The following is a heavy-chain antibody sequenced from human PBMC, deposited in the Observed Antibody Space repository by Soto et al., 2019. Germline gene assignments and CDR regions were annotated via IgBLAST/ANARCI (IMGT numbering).Heavy chain of an antibody. CDR3: ARGSTDSYPGSRIFDF. CDR1: GFSFSSYG. J-gene: IGHJ4*02. V-gene: IGHV3-23*01. D-gene: IGHD3-10*01. CDR2: ITDTGGDT. Sequence: PGGSLRLSCTASGFSFSSYGMSWVRQAPGEGLEWVSTITDTGGDTKYADSVRGRFTMSRDNSKKTLYLQMNSLRVEDSALYYCARGSTDSYPGSRIFDFWGRGTLVTVSS.